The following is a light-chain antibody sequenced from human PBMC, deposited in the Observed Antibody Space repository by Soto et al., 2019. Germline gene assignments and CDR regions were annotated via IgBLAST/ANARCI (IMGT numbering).Light chain of an antibody. CDR1: QTVSSSY. CDR2: DAS. CDR3: QQYGRSPWT. J-gene: IGKJ1*01. V-gene: IGKV3-20*01. Sequence: EIVLTQSPGTLSLSPGDRATLSCSASQTVSSSYLAWYQQKPGQAPRLLIYDASSRATGIPDRFSGSGSGTDFTLTISRLEPEDFAVYYCQQYGRSPWTFGQGTKGDIK.